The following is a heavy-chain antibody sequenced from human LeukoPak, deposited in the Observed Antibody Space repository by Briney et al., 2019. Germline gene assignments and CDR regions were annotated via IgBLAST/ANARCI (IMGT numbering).Heavy chain of an antibody. CDR2: IRSKAYGGTT. CDR1: GFTFGDYA. CDR3: TSRQWPRDY. V-gene: IGHV3-49*04. J-gene: IGHJ4*02. D-gene: IGHD6-19*01. Sequence: PGRSLRLSCTASGFTFGDYAMSWVRQAPGKGLEWVGFIRSKAYGGTTEYAASVKGRFTISRDDSKSIAYLRMNSLKTEDTAVYYCTSRQWPRDYWGQGTLVTVSS.